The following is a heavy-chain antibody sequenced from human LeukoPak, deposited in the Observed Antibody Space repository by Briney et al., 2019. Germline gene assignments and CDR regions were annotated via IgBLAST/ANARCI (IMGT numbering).Heavy chain of an antibody. Sequence: SETLSLTYTVSGGSISSYYWSWIRQPPGKGLEWIGYIYYSGSTNYNPSLKSRVTISVDTSKNQFSLKLSSVTAADTAVYYCARVNYDSSGYSTTLDYWGQGTLVTVSS. CDR2: IYYSGST. CDR3: ARVNYDSSGYSTTLDY. V-gene: IGHV4-59*01. CDR1: GGSISSYY. J-gene: IGHJ4*02. D-gene: IGHD3-22*01.